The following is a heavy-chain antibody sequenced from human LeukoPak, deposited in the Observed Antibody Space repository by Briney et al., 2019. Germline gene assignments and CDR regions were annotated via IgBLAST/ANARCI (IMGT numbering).Heavy chain of an antibody. CDR2: IFPSGGEI. D-gene: IGHD2-8*02. CDR1: GYSISSGYY. CDR3: ATYRQVLLPFEP. V-gene: IGHV3-23*01. J-gene: IGHJ5*02. Sequence: ETLSLTCTVSGYSISSGYYWAWVRQPPGKGLEWVSSIFPSGGEIHYADSVRGRFTISRDNSKSTLSLQMNSLRAEDTAIYYCATYRQVLLPFEPWGQGTLVTFST.